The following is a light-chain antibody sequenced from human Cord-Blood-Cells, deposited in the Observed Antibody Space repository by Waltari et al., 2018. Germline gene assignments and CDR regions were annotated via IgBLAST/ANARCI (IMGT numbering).Light chain of an antibody. J-gene: IGLJ2*01. CDR2: DVS. CDR1: GRDVGGFNY. Sequence: QAALTQPASVPGSPGQSFISLCTGSGRDVGGFNYFSWYQQHPGKAPKLMIYDVSKRPSGVSNRFSGSKSGNTASLTISGLQAEDEADYYCSSYTSSSTVVFGGGTKLTVL. V-gene: IGLV2-14*01. CDR3: SSYTSSSTVV.